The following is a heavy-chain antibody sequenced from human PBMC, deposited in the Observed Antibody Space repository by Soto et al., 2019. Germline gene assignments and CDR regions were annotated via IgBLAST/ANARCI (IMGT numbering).Heavy chain of an antibody. CDR1: GFTFSSYA. V-gene: IGHV3-30-3*01. CDR2: ISYDGSSK. CDR3: ASLRLGVVDYNYGMDV. Sequence: GSLRLSCAASGFTFSSYAMHWVRQAPGKGLEWVAVISYDGSSKYYADSVKGRFTISRDNSKNTLYLQMNSLRAEDTAVYYCASLRLGVVDYNYGMDVWGQGTTVTVSS. J-gene: IGHJ6*02. D-gene: IGHD2-15*01.